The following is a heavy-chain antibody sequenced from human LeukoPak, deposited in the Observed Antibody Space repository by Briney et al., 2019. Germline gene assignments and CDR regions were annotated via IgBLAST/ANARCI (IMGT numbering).Heavy chain of an antibody. Sequence: PSETLSLTCAVYGGSFSGYYWSWIRQPPGKGLEWIGEINHSGSTNYNPSLKSRVTISVDTSKNQFSLKLSSVTAADTAVYYCARGDPPRHFDYWGQGTLVTVSS. CDR1: GGSFSGYY. J-gene: IGHJ4*02. CDR2: INHSGST. V-gene: IGHV4-34*01. CDR3: ARGDPPRHFDY.